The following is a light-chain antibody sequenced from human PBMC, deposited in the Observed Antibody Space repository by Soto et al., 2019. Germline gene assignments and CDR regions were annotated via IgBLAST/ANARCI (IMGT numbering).Light chain of an antibody. CDR2: DAS. V-gene: IGKV3-11*01. J-gene: IGKJ1*01. CDR3: QQRSNWPPTWT. Sequence: EIVLTQSPATLSLSPGERATLSCRASQSVSTYFAWYQQKPGQAPRLLIYDASTRATGIPARFSGSGSGTDFTLTISSLEPEDFAVYFCQQRSNWPPTWTFGQGTKVEIK. CDR1: QSVSTY.